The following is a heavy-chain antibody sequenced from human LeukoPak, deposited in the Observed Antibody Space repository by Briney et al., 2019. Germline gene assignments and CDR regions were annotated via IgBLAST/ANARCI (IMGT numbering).Heavy chain of an antibody. CDR1: GFTFSSYS. D-gene: IGHD3-22*01. V-gene: IGHV3-21*01. CDR3: ARVEYYYDSSGYLLGSFDY. CDR2: ISSSSSYI. Sequence: GGSLRLSCAASGFTFSSYSMNWVRQAPGKGLEWVSSISSSSSYIYYADSVKGRFTISRDNAKNSLYLQMNSLRAEDTAVYYCARVEYYYDSSGYLLGSFDYWGQGTLVTVSS. J-gene: IGHJ4*02.